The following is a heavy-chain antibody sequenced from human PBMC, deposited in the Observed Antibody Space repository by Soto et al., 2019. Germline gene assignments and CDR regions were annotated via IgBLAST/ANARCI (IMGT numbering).Heavy chain of an antibody. CDR2: IKYDGAEK. V-gene: IGHV3-7*05. CDR1: GFTFSDYW. J-gene: IGHJ4*02. D-gene: IGHD6-19*01. Sequence: GGSLRLSCAASGFTFSDYWMNWVRQASGKGLEWVASIKYDGAEKTYVDSVKGRFTISRDNPKNSVYLQMASLRAEDTVVYYCASDGFEAGLYFDHWGQGRPVTVAS. CDR3: ASDGFEAGLYFDH.